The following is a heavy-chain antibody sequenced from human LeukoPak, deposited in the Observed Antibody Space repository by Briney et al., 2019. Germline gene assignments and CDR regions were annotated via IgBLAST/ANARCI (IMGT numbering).Heavy chain of an antibody. CDR3: AREGHLGKYFDL. D-gene: IGHD3-16*01. V-gene: IGHV3-23*03. CDR2: MYVGGRT. Sequence: GGSLRLSCAASGFTFSSYAMSWVRQAPGKGLDWVSVMYVGGRTFYADSVQGRFTISRDNSKNTLYLQMNSLRVEDTAVYYCAREGHLGKYFDLWGRGTQVTVSS. J-gene: IGHJ2*01. CDR1: GFTFSSYA.